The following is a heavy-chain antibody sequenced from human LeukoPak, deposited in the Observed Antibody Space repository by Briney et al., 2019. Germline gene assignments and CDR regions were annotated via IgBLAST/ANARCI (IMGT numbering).Heavy chain of an antibody. CDR2: ISGGGGST. CDR1: GFTFTSYS. Sequence: PGGSLRLSCAASGFTFTSYSMNWVRQAPGKGLEWVSTISGGGGSTYYADSVKGRFTISRDNSKDTLYLQMNSLRAEDTAVYYCARDHRASGYALDYWGQGTLVTVSS. CDR3: ARDHRASGYALDY. V-gene: IGHV3-23*01. D-gene: IGHD3-22*01. J-gene: IGHJ4*02.